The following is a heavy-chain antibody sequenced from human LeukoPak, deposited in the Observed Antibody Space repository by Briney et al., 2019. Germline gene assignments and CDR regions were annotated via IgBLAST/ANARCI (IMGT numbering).Heavy chain of an antibody. V-gene: IGHV5-51*01. CDR1: GYSFTSYW. Sequence: GESLKISCKGSGYSFTSYWIGWVRQMPGKGLEWMGIIYPGDSDTRYSPSFQGQVTISADKSISTAYLQWSSLKGSDTAMYYCARLNIDYYYGMDVWGQGTTVTVSS. CDR3: ARLNIDYYYGMDV. CDR2: IYPGDSDT. J-gene: IGHJ6*02. D-gene: IGHD2/OR15-2a*01.